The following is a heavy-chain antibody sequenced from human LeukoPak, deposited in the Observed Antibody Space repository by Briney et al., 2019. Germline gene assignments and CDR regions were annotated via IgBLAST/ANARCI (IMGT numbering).Heavy chain of an antibody. CDR3: ARAESYYDFWSGYYSRSVGSFDY. CDR2: IKQDGNEK. J-gene: IGHJ4*02. Sequence: PGGSLRLSCTATGFTFSSYWMSWVRQAPGKGLEWVANIKQDGNEKYYVDSVKGRFTISRDNAKNSLYLQMNSLRAEDTAVYYCARAESYYDFWSGYYSRSVGSFDYWGQGTLVTVSS. V-gene: IGHV3-7*01. CDR1: GFTFSSYW. D-gene: IGHD3-3*01.